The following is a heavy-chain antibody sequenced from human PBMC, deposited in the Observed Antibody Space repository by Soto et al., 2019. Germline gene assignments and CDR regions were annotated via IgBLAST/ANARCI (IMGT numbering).Heavy chain of an antibody. J-gene: IGHJ4*02. CDR2: ISASNGNT. CDR3: ARAGAAVTKHLDH. Sequence: SGKVSCKASGYTLATFYMHCLRQAPGQGLEWMGWISASNGNTNYAQKLQGRVSLTTDTSTSTAYINLRGLRSDDTAVYYCARAGAAVTKHLDHWGQGTLVTVSS. CDR1: GYTLATFY. D-gene: IGHD4-17*01. V-gene: IGHV1-18*04.